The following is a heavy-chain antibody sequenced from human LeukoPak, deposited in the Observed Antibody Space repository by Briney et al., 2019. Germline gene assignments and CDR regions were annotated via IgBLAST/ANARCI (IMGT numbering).Heavy chain of an antibody. Sequence: GGSLRLSCAASGFTFGNYAMSWVRRAPGKGLEWVSGISGSGDSTYYADSVKGRFTISRDNSKNTLYLQMNSLRAEDTAVYYCARRSGIAVAGAFDYWGQGTLVTVSS. V-gene: IGHV3-23*01. CDR3: ARRSGIAVAGAFDY. CDR2: ISGSGDST. D-gene: IGHD6-19*01. CDR1: GFTFGNYA. J-gene: IGHJ4*02.